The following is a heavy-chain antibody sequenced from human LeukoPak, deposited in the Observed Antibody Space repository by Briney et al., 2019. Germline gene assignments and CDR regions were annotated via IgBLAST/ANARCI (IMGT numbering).Heavy chain of an antibody. CDR3: ARGASPNYYDSSGYYKGYFQH. CDR2: INHSGST. Sequence: SETLSLTCAVYGGSFSGYYWSWIRQPPGMGLEWIGEINHSGSTNYNPSLKSRVTISVDTSKNQFSLKLSSVTAADTAVYYCARGASPNYYDSSGYYKGYFQHWGQGTLVTVSS. V-gene: IGHV4-34*01. J-gene: IGHJ1*01. CDR1: GGSFSGYY. D-gene: IGHD3-22*01.